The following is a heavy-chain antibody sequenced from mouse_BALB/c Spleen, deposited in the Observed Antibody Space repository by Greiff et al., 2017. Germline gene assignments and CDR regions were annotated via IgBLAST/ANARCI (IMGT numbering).Heavy chain of an antibody. CDR2: INPGSGGT. D-gene: IGHD4-1*01. CDR1: GYAFTNYL. CDR3: ARETGTRFAY. Sequence: VMLVESGAELVRPGTSVKVSCKASGYAFTNYLIEWVKQRPGQGLEWIGVINPGSGGTNYNEKFKGKATLTADKSSSTAYMQLSSLTSDDSAVYFCARETGTRFAYWGQGTLVTVSA. V-gene: IGHV1-54*01. J-gene: IGHJ3*01.